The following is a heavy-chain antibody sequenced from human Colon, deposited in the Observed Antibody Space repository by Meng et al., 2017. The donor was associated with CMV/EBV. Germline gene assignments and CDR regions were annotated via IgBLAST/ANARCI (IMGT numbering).Heavy chain of an antibody. Sequence: GRSLRLSCAGSGFTFSGSAMYWVRQASGNGLEWNSDLYSAGSSAYYADSVKGRFTISRDSTMNTLYLQMASLRPDEPAVYYCARTLVVFGISGTYTTYFDSWGQGALVTVSS. CDR3: ARTLVVFGISGTYTTYFDS. J-gene: IGHJ4*02. CDR1: GFTFSGSA. CDR2: LYSAGSSA. D-gene: IGHD1-26*01. V-gene: IGHV3-23*03.